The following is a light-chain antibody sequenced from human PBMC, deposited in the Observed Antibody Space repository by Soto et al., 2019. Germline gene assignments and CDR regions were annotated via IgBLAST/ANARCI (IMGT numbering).Light chain of an antibody. J-gene: IGLJ2*01. CDR1: SSNIGAGYD. CDR2: DNN. Sequence: QSVLTQPPSVSGAPGQRVTISCTGSSSNIGAGYDVHWYQHLPGTAPKLLIYDNNNRPSGVPDRFSGSKSGTSASLAITGLQAEDEADYYCQSYDSSLSCVVFGGGTKVTVL. V-gene: IGLV1-40*01. CDR3: QSYDSSLSCVV.